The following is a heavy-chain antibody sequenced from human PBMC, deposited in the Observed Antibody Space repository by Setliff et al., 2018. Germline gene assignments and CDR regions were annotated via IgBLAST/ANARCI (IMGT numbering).Heavy chain of an antibody. CDR1: GGSFTNYY. Sequence: SETLSLTCTVYGGSFTNYYWGWIRQPPGKGLEWIAEINHSGSTNYNPSLKRRVTISVDTSRNQFSLELSSVTAADTAVYYCARDYQGGWFAPWGQGIMVTVSS. CDR2: INHSGST. J-gene: IGHJ5*02. CDR3: ARDYQGGWFAP. D-gene: IGHD3-10*01. V-gene: IGHV4-34*01.